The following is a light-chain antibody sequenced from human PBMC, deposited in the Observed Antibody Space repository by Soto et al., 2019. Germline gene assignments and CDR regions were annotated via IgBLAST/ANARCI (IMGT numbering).Light chain of an antibody. Sequence: EIVLTQSPGTLSLSPGERATLSCRASQSVSSSYLAWYQQKPGQAPRLLIYGASSRATGIPDRFSRSGSGTDFTLTISRLEPEDFAVYYCQQRATFGQGTKVDIK. J-gene: IGKJ1*01. CDR1: QSVSSSY. V-gene: IGKV3-20*01. CDR3: QQRAT. CDR2: GAS.